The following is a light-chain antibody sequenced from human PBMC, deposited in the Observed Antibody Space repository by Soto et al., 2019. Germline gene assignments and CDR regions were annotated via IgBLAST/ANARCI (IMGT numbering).Light chain of an antibody. CDR1: QDINNY. CDR3: QKCAYTAPFT. Sequence: DIQMTQSPSSLSASVGDRVTITCRASQDINNYLAWYQQKPGQAPRLLIYAASTLQSGVPSRFSGSGSGTDFTLTISSLQPEDFATYYCQKCAYTAPFTFGPGT. V-gene: IGKV1-27*01. J-gene: IGKJ3*01. CDR2: AAS.